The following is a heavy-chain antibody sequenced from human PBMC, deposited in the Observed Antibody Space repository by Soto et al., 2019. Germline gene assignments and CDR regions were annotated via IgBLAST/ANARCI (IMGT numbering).Heavy chain of an antibody. CDR2: ISGSGGST. CDR1: GFTLSSYR. Sequence: PGASLRLSCAACGFTLSSYRMSWFRQAPGKGLEWVSAISGSGGSTYYADSVKGRFTISRDNSKNTLYLQMNSLRAEDTAVYYCASHSSSFDYYYYGMGVWGQGTTVTVSS. D-gene: IGHD6-13*01. J-gene: IGHJ6*02. CDR3: ASHSSSFDYYYYGMGV. V-gene: IGHV3-23*01.